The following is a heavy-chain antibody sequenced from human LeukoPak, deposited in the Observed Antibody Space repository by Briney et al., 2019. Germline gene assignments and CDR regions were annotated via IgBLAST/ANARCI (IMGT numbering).Heavy chain of an antibody. CDR2: ISGSGGST. CDR1: GFTFSSYA. Sequence: GGSLRLSCAASGFTFSSYAMSWVRQAPGKGLEWVSAISGSGGSTYYADSVKGRFTISRDNSKNTLYLQMNSLRAEDTAVYYCAKVVLHATSSGWYSSSDWFDPWGQGTLVTVSS. J-gene: IGHJ5*02. D-gene: IGHD6-19*01. CDR3: AKVVLHATSSGWYSSSDWFDP. V-gene: IGHV3-23*01.